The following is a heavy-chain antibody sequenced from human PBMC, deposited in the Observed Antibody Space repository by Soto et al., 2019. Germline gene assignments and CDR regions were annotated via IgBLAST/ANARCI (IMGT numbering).Heavy chain of an antibody. CDR1: GFTFSDYA. CDR3: AKGGRQWLVTSDFNY. Sequence: VQLVESGGGVVQPGRSLRLSCAASGFTFSDYAMHWVRQAPGKGLEWVAVVSDDGRNTHYADSVKGRFTISRDSSKNTVPLEMTSLRAEDTAVYYCAKGGRQWLVTSDFNYWGQGALVTLSS. J-gene: IGHJ4*02. CDR2: VSDDGRNT. V-gene: IGHV3-30*18. D-gene: IGHD6-19*01.